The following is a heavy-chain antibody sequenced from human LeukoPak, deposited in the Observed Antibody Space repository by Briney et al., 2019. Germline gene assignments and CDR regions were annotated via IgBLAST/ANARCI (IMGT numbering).Heavy chain of an antibody. V-gene: IGHV3-53*01. Sequence: GGSLRLSCVASGFTVSSNYMSWVRQAPGKGLEWVSVIYNGSSTYYAESVKGRFTISRNTSKNTLYLQMNSLRAVDTAVYYCARDRSSGWYVYDYWGQGTLVTVSS. CDR3: ARDRSSGWYVYDY. CDR1: GFTVSSNY. CDR2: IYNGSST. J-gene: IGHJ4*02. D-gene: IGHD6-19*01.